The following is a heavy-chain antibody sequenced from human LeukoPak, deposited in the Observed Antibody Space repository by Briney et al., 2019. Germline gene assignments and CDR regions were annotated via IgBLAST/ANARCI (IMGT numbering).Heavy chain of an antibody. CDR1: GGSISSYY. CDR2: IYYRGST. V-gene: IGHV4-59*01. Sequence: SETLSLTCTGSGGSISSYYWRWIRQPPAKGLEGIGYIYYRGSTNYNPSLKSRVTISVDTSKNQFSLKLSSVTAADTAVYYCARAGYSYGYFFDYWGQGTLVTVSS. D-gene: IGHD5-18*01. J-gene: IGHJ4*02. CDR3: ARAGYSYGYFFDY.